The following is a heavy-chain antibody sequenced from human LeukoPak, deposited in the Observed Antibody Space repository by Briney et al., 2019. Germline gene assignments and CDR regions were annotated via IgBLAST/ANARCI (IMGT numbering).Heavy chain of an antibody. V-gene: IGHV2-5*02. CDR2: IYWDDRE. CDR3: SRGPVFDY. Sequence: SGPTLVKPTQTLTLTCTLSGFSLSTPTTAVGWVRQSPGKALEWLALIYWDDRERYNPSLRTRLTITWDTYRDRVVLAMTEMDPEDTATYYCSRGPVFDYWGQGALVTVSS. CDR1: GFSLSTPTTA. J-gene: IGHJ4*02.